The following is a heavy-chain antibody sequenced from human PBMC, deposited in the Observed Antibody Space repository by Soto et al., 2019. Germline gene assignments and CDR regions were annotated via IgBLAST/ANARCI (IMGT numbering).Heavy chain of an antibody. D-gene: IGHD3-3*01. Sequence: GGSLRLSCRASVFTFDDYAMHWVRQAPGKGLEWVSGISSNSGSIGYADSVNGRFTISRDNAKNSLYLQMNSLRAEDTALYYCATTNAHYDFWSGSLTYNWFDPWGQGTLVTVSS. CDR3: ATTNAHYDFWSGSLTYNWFDP. CDR2: ISSNSGSI. J-gene: IGHJ5*02. CDR1: VFTFDDYA. V-gene: IGHV3-9*01.